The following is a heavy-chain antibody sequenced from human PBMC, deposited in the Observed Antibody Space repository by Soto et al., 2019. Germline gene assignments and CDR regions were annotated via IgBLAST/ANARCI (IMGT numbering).Heavy chain of an antibody. V-gene: IGHV4-34*01. J-gene: IGHJ4*02. CDR1: GGSFSGYY. CDR2: VNQSGST. CDR3: ARGPGGSSDY. D-gene: IGHD2-15*01. Sequence: QVQLQQWGAGLLKPSETLSLTCAVYGGSFSGYYWNWIRQPPGKGLEWIGEVNQSGSTNYNPSLKSRVTISLDTSKNQFSLNLSFVTAADTAVYYCARGPGGSSDYWGQGTLVTVSS.